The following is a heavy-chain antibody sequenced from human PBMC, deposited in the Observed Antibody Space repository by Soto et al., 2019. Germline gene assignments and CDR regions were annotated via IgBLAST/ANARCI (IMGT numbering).Heavy chain of an antibody. CDR1: GYTFTSYA. Sequence: ASVKVSCKASGYTFTSYAMHWVRQAPGQRLEWMGWINAGNGNTKYSQKFQGRVTITRDTSASTAYMELSSLRSEDTAVYYCARVAKAGTAYCYYYMDVWGKGTTVTVSS. CDR3: ARVAKAGTAYCYYYMDV. J-gene: IGHJ6*03. CDR2: INAGNGNT. V-gene: IGHV1-3*01. D-gene: IGHD5-12*01.